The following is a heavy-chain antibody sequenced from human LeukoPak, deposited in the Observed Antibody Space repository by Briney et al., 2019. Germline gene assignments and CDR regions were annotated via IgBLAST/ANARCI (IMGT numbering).Heavy chain of an antibody. D-gene: IGHD3-10*01. J-gene: IGHJ6*02. CDR2: ISDSSSLA. CDR1: GFTFSSFG. Sequence: GGSLRLSCAASGFTFSSFGMNWVRQAPGKGLEWVSYISDSSSLAYYADSVKGRFTISRDNAKNSLSLQLNSLRDEDTAVYFCAKVIRGGYGMDVWGQGTTVTVSS. V-gene: IGHV3-48*02. CDR3: AKVIRGGYGMDV.